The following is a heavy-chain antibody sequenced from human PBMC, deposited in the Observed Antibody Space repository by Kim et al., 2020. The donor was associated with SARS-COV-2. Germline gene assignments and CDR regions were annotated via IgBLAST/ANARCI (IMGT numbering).Heavy chain of an antibody. CDR3: AKGGTNSGFDY. CDR2: ISWDGTRT. D-gene: IGHD2-8*01. V-gene: IGHV3-23*01. J-gene: IGHJ4*02. CDR1: GFTFSTSH. Sequence: GGSLRLSCVASGFTFSTSHMGWVRQAPGEGLEWVSRISWDGTRTYYADSVKGRVTMSSDKSKNTVYLHMNSLRVEDTAVYYCAKGGTNSGFDYWGQG.